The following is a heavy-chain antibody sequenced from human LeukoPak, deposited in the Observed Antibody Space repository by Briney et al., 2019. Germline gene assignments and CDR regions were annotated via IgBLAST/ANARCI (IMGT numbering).Heavy chain of an antibody. J-gene: IGHJ4*02. V-gene: IGHV3-53*01. CDR3: AKERRLDY. CDR2: IYSGGNT. Sequence: PGVSLRLCCGPSGYSVSNIYMRGVRQAPGKGLEWVSLIYSGGNTYYADSVKGRFTISRDNSKNTLYLQMNSLRAEDTAVYYCAKERRLDYWGQGTLVTVSS. CDR1: GYSVSNIY.